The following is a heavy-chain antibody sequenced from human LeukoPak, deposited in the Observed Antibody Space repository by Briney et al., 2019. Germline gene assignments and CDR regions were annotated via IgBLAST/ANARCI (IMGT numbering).Heavy chain of an antibody. D-gene: IGHD2-21*02. Sequence: PGGSLRLSCAASGFTFSAFAMSWVRQAPGKGLQWVSAISVTGGTTYYADSVKGRFTSSRDNSKNVLYLQLSSLRAEDTAIYYCAKGKQTAFLDWFDPWGQGTLVTVSS. CDR2: ISVTGGTT. J-gene: IGHJ5*02. V-gene: IGHV3-23*01. CDR1: GFTFSAFA. CDR3: AKGKQTAFLDWFDP.